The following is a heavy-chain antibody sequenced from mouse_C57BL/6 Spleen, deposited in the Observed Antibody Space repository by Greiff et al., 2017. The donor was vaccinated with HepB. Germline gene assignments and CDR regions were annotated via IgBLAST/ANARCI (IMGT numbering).Heavy chain of an antibody. CDR1: GYTFTSYW. CDR2: IYPGSGST. J-gene: IGHJ3*01. V-gene: IGHV1-55*01. D-gene: IGHD3-2*02. CDR3: ARGRTAQATGFAY. Sequence: VQLQESGAELVKPGASVKMSCKASGYTFTSYWITWVKQRPGQGLEWIGDIYPGSGSTNYNEKFKSKATLTVDTSSSTAYMQLSSLTSEDSAAYYCARGRTAQATGFAYWGQGTLVTVSA.